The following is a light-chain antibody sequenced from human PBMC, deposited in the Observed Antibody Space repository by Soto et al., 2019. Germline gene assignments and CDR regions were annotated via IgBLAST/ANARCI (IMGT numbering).Light chain of an antibody. CDR2: AAS. CDR1: QSVPSDL. V-gene: IGKV3-20*01. Sequence: EIVLTQSPGTLSLSPGGRATLSCRASQSVPSDLLAWYQQKPGQAPRLVIYAASRRATGIPDRFSGSGSGTDFTLTISRLEPEDFVVYFCHQYGRSPQTFGQGTKLDIK. J-gene: IGKJ2*01. CDR3: HQYGRSPQT.